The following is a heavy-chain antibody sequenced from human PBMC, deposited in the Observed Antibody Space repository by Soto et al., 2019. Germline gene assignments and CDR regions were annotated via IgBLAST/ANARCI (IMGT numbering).Heavy chain of an antibody. Sequence: PGGSLRLSXAASGLTVSNAYMAWVRQAPGMGLEWVSVIYDNGTTYYADSVKGRFTISRDTSTNTLSLQMDSLRAEDTAVYYCVRPLPSGRNYGLDVWGQGTTVTVSS. CDR1: GLTVSNAY. CDR2: IYDNGTT. J-gene: IGHJ6*02. D-gene: IGHD3-10*01. CDR3: VRPLPSGRNYGLDV. V-gene: IGHV3-53*01.